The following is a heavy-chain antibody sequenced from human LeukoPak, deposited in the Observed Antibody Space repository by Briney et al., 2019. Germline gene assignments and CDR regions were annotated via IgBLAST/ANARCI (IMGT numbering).Heavy chain of an antibody. V-gene: IGHV3-23*01. CDR2: ISGSGGST. CDR3: VKDKVPGYYAHNWFDP. J-gene: IGHJ5*02. CDR1: GFTFSSYA. Sequence: GGSLRLSWAASGFTFSSYAMSWVRQAPGKGLEWVSAISGSGGSTYYADSVKGRFTISRDNSKNTLYLQMNSLRAEDTAVYYCVKDKVPGYYAHNWFDPWGQGTLVTVS. D-gene: IGHD3-22*01.